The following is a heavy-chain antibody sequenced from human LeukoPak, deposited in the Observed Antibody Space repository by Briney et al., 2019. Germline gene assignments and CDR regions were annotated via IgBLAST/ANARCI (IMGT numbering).Heavy chain of an antibody. Sequence: SETLSLTCTVSGGSISSGDHYWRWIRQPPGKGLEWIGYIYYSGSTYYNPSLKSRVTISVDTSKNQFSLKLSSVTAADTAVYYCARASPHGSGSYYSNYYYGMDVWGQGTTVTVSS. CDR3: ARASPHGSGSYYSNYYYGMDV. CDR2: IYYSGST. V-gene: IGHV4-30-4*01. D-gene: IGHD3-10*01. J-gene: IGHJ6*02. CDR1: GGSISSGDHY.